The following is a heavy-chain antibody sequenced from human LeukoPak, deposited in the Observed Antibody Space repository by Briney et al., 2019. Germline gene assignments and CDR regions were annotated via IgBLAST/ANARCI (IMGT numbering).Heavy chain of an antibody. Sequence: PGGSLRLSCAASGFTFSSYGMHWVRQAPGKGLEWVAVISYDGSNKYYADSVKGRFTISRDNSKNTLYLQMNSLRAEDTAVYYCARVGYCSGGSCRDYYYYYGMDVWGKGTTVTVSS. CDR2: ISYDGSNK. V-gene: IGHV3-30*03. CDR1: GFTFSSYG. CDR3: ARVGYCSGGSCRDYYYYYGMDV. D-gene: IGHD2-15*01. J-gene: IGHJ6*04.